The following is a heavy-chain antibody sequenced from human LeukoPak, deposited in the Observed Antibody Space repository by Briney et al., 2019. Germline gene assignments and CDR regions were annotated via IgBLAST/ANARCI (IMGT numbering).Heavy chain of an antibody. CDR3: ATETNGRHYDY. CDR1: GLTFSTSG. CDR2: IGPTGSDR. D-gene: IGHD1-14*01. J-gene: IGHJ4*02. Sequence: GGSLRLSCTASGLTFSTSGLNWVRQAPGKGLEWVASIGPTGSDRYHADSVKGRFTISRDNANNLLYLQMNSLRPEDTAVYYCATETNGRHYDYWGEGTLLTVSS. V-gene: IGHV3-21*06.